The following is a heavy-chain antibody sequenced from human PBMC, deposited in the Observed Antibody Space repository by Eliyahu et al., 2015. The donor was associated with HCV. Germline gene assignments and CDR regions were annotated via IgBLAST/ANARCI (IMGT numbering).Heavy chain of an antibody. CDR2: IYHSGST. CDR3: AKSWGFDSMFDY. D-gene: IGHD3-22*01. V-gene: IGHV4-38-2*01. CDR1: GYSISSGYY. Sequence: QVQLQESGPGLVKPSETLSLTCAVSGYSISSGYYWGWIRQPPGKGLEWIGSIYHSGSTYYNPSLKSRVTISVDTSKNQFSLKLSSVTAADTAVYYCAKSWGFDSMFDYWGQGTLVTVSS. J-gene: IGHJ4*02.